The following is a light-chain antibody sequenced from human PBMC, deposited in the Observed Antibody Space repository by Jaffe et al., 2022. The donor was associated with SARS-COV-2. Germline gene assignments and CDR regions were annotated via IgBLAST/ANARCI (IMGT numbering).Light chain of an antibody. CDR1: QDISDY. CDR3: QQYSAYPLT. J-gene: IGKJ1*01. Sequence: DIQMTQSPSSLSASVGDRVTITCRASQDISDYLAWFQHKPGRAPRSLIFGASTLRSGVPSNFSGSGSGTDFTLTISSLQPEDCATYYCQQYSAYPLTFGQGTQVEIK. CDR2: GAS. V-gene: IGKV1-16*02.